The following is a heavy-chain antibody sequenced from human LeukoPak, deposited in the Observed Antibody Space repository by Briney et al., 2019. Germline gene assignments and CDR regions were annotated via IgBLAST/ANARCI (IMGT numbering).Heavy chain of an antibody. CDR3: ASAPQIYRYLDY. CDR2: ISSGGSII. J-gene: IGHJ4*02. D-gene: IGHD3-16*02. V-gene: IGHV3-11*04. CDR1: GLTFSDYF. Sequence: PGGSLRLSCAASGLTFSDYFMSWIRQAPGKGLEWVSYISSGGSIIYYADSVKGRFTISRDNAKNSLYLQMNSLRAEDTAVYYCASAPQIYRYLDYWGQGTLVTVSS.